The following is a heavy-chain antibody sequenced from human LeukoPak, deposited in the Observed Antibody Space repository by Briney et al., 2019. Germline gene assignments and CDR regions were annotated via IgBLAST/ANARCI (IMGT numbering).Heavy chain of an antibody. D-gene: IGHD1-26*01. J-gene: IGHJ4*02. CDR3: ARDPDSGYVDY. V-gene: IGHV1-18*01. CDR1: GYTFTSYG. CDR2: ISAYNGNT. Sequence: ASVKVSCKASGYTFTSYGISWVRQAPGQGLEWMGWISAYNGNTNYAQKLQGRVSMTTDTSTSTVYMELSSLRSEDTAVYYCARDPDSGYVDYWGQGTLVTVSS.